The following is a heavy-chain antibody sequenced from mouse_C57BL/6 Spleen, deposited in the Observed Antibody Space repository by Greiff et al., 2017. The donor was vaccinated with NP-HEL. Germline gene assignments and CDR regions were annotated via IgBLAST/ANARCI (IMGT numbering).Heavy chain of an antibody. CDR2: INPSSGYT. D-gene: IGHD1-2*01. V-gene: IGHV1-4*01. CDR1: GYTFTSYT. CDR3: ARGATAWYFEV. Sequence: QVQLQQSGAELARPGASVKMSCKASGYTFTSYTMHWVNQRPEQGLEWIGYINPSSGYTKYNQKFKDQATLSADKTSSTAYMKLGILTSEESADYYCARGATAWYFEVWGTGTTVTGSS. J-gene: IGHJ1*03.